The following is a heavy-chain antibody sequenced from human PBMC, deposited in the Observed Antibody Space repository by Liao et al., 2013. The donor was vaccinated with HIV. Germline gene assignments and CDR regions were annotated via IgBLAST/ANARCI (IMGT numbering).Heavy chain of an antibody. Sequence: QVQLQESGPGLVKPSETLSLTCTVSGGSIDNGSFYWSWIRQPPGKGLEWIGEISHRGYTNYNPSLKSRITISVDASKNQFSLKLSSLTAADTAVYYCVRGRVLLEGDPRSDAFDMWDQGTLVTVSS. V-gene: IGHV4-39*07. CDR3: VRGRVLLEGDPRSDAFDM. CDR1: GGSIDNGSFY. D-gene: IGHD3-16*01. J-gene: IGHJ3*02. CDR2: ISHRGYT.